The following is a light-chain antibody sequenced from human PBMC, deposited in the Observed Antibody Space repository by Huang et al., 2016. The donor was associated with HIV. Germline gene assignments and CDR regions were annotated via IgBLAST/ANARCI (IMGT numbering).Light chain of an antibody. CDR2: DAS. V-gene: IGKV1-33*01. Sequence: DFQLTQSPFSLSASIGDRVTITCQASQAINNYLNWYQQKPGKAPKLLIYDASNLERGVPSRFSGSGSGTHFTFTISSLQPEDIATYYCQQYDNLYSFGQGTKLEI. CDR3: QQYDNLYS. CDR1: QAINNY. J-gene: IGKJ2*03.